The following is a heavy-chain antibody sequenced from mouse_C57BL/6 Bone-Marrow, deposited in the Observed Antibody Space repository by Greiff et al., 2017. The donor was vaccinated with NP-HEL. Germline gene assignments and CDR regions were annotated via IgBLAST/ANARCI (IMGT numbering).Heavy chain of an antibody. J-gene: IGHJ3*01. CDR2: ISSGGSYT. CDR1: GFTFSSYG. V-gene: IGHV5-6*01. CDR3: ARDYDEAY. Sequence: EVQLVESGGDLVKPGGSLKLSCAASGFTFSSYGMSWVRQTPDKRLEWVATISSGGSYTYYPDSVKGRFTISRDNAKNTLYLQMSSLKSEDTAMYYCARDYDEAYWGQGTLVTVSA. D-gene: IGHD2-4*01.